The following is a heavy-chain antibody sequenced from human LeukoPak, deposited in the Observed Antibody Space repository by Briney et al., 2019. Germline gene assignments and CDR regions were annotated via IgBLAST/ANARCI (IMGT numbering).Heavy chain of an antibody. V-gene: IGHV4-59*01. CDR2: IYYTGST. J-gene: IGHJ6*03. D-gene: IGHD5-12*01. CDR1: GGSISSYY. Sequence: PSETLSLTCTISGGSISSYYWSWIRQPPGKGLEWSGYIYYTGSTNHNPSLKSRVTISVDTSTNPFSLKLSSVTAADTAVYYCARVVSSGYDFRGAMDVWGKGTTVTVSS. CDR3: ARVVSSGYDFRGAMDV.